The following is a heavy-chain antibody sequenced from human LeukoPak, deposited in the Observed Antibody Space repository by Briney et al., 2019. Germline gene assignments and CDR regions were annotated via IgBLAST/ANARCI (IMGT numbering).Heavy chain of an antibody. V-gene: IGHV3-7*01. J-gene: IGHJ4*02. CDR1: GFTFSSYW. CDR2: IKQDGSEK. Sequence: PGGSLRLSCAASGFTFSSYWMSWVRQAPGKGLEGVANIKQDGSEKYYVDSVKGRFTISRDNAKNSLYLQMNSLRAEDTAVYYCARAGGAISGWYETTFDYWGQGTLVTVSS. D-gene: IGHD6-19*01. CDR3: ARAGGAISGWYETTFDY.